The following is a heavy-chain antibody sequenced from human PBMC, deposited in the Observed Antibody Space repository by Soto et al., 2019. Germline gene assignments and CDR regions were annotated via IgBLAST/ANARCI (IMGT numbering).Heavy chain of an antibody. V-gene: IGHV2-26*01. CDR2: IFSNDEK. CDR3: ALVVVVAATPARVCWFDP. J-gene: IGHJ5*02. Sequence: QVTLKESGPVLVKPTETLTLTCTVSGFSLSNARMGVSWIRQPPGKALEWLAHIFSNDEKSYSTSLKSRLTISKDTSKSQVVLTMTNMDPVDTATYYCALVVVVAATPARVCWFDPWGQGTLVTVSS. D-gene: IGHD2-15*01. CDR1: GFSLSNARMG.